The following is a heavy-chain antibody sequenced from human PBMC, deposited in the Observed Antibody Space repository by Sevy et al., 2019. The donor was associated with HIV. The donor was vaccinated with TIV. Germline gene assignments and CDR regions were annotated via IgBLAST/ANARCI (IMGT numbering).Heavy chain of an antibody. J-gene: IGHJ5*02. CDR2: IKQDGSEK. CDR1: GFTFSSYW. Sequence: GGSLRLSCAASGFTFSSYWMSWARQAPGKGLEWVANIKQDGSEKYYVDSVKGRFTISRVNAKNSLYLQMNILRAEDTALYYCASPGGKGFDPWGQGTLVTVSS. D-gene: IGHD3-16*01. V-gene: IGHV3-7*03. CDR3: ASPGGKGFDP.